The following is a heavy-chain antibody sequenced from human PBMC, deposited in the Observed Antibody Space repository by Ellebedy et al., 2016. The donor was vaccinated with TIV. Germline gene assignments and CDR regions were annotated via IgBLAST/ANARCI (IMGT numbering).Heavy chain of an antibody. Sequence: MPSDTLSLTCAVHGGSFNGFFWHWIRQPPGKGLEWIGESNHAGSTNYNPSLRSRVIVSVDTSKNQISLKMSSVSAADTAIYYCARGDSYYGSLKMDVWGQGTTVTVSS. CDR3: ARGDSYYGSLKMDV. D-gene: IGHD3-10*01. J-gene: IGHJ6*02. CDR2: SNHAGST. CDR1: GGSFNGFF. V-gene: IGHV4-34*01.